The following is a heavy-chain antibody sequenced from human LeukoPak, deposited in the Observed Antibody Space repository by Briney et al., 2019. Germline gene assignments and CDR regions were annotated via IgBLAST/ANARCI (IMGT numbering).Heavy chain of an antibody. D-gene: IGHD3-22*01. CDR1: GFSFSSYS. CDR3: AKAPVGYYDSSGYPSHY. V-gene: IGHV3-48*01. J-gene: IGHJ4*02. Sequence: PGGSLRLSCAASGFSFSSYSFAWVRQSPGKGLEWVSFISAGGGGTVYYADSVRGRFTISRDNAKNSLYLQMNSLRAEDTAVYYCAKAPVGYYDSSGYPSHYWGQGTLVTVSS. CDR2: ISAGGGGTV.